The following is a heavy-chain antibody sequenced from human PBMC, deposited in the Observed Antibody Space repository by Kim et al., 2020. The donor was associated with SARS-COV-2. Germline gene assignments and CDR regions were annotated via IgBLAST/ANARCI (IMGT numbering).Heavy chain of an antibody. J-gene: IGHJ5*02. Sequence: SETLSLTCTVSGGSISSYYWSWIRQPPGKGLEWIGYIYYSGSTNYNPSLKSRVTISVSTSKNQFSLKLNDLTASDTAVYYCARGGSSGWYTPTPGWFDPWGQGTMVTVS. CDR1: GGSISSYY. D-gene: IGHD6-19*01. V-gene: IGHV4-59*01. CDR3: ARGGSSGWYTPTPGWFDP. CDR2: IYYSGST.